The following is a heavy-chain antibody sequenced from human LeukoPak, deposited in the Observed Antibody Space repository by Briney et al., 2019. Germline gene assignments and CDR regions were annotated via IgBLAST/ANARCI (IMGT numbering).Heavy chain of an antibody. D-gene: IGHD5-18*01. V-gene: IGHV3-21*01. Sequence: GGSLRLSCAVSGFTFSSYSMNWVRQAPGKGLEWVSSISSSSSYIYYADSVKGRFTISRDNAKNSLYLQMNSLRAEDTAVYYCARGDTAMPRHNWFDPWGQGTLVTVSS. CDR3: ARGDTAMPRHNWFDP. CDR2: ISSSSSYI. J-gene: IGHJ5*02. CDR1: GFTFSSYS.